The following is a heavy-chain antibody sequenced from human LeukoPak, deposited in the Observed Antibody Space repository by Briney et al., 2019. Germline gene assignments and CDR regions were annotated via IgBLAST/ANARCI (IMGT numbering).Heavy chain of an antibody. Sequence: PGGSLRLSCAASGFTFSNYGMSWVRQPPGKGLEWVSAISGSGVNTYYADSVKGRFTISRDNSKNTLFLQMNSLRVEDTAVYYCARRAGAYSHPYDYWGQGTLVTVSS. CDR2: ISGSGVNT. D-gene: IGHD4/OR15-4a*01. V-gene: IGHV3-23*01. CDR1: GFTFSNYG. CDR3: ARRAGAYSHPYDY. J-gene: IGHJ4*02.